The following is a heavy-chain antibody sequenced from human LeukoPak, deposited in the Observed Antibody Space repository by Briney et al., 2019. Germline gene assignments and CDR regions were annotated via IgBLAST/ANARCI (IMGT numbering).Heavy chain of an antibody. CDR3: ARRSKEYGTNWFDP. J-gene: IGHJ5*02. V-gene: IGHV3-30*02. CDR1: GFTFSSYG. Sequence: PGGSLRLSCAASGFTFSSYGMHWVRQAPGKGLEWVAFIRYDGSNKYYADSVKGRFTISRDNSKNTLYLQMNSLRAEDTAVYYCARRSKEYGTNWFDPWGQGTLVTVSS. CDR2: IRYDGSNK. D-gene: IGHD2/OR15-2a*01.